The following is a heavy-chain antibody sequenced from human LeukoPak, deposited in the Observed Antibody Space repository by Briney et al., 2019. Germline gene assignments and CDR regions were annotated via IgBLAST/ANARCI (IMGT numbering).Heavy chain of an antibody. CDR3: ARGARAGYNLEPFDY. CDR1: GGSISSYY. V-gene: IGHV4-59*08. Sequence: TSETLSLTCTVSGGSISSYYWSWIRQPPGKGLEWIGYIYYSGSTNYNPSLKSRVAISVDTSKNQFSLKLSSVTAADTAVYYCARGARAGYNLEPFDYWGQGTLVTVSS. CDR2: IYYSGST. J-gene: IGHJ4*02. D-gene: IGHD5-24*01.